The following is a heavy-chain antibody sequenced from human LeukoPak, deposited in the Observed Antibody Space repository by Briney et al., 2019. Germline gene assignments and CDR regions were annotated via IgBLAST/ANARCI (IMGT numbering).Heavy chain of an antibody. CDR3: AKDVRIVGAAYFDY. J-gene: IGHJ4*02. CDR2: ISGSGGST. V-gene: IGHV3-23*01. CDR1: GFTFSSYA. D-gene: IGHD1-26*01. Sequence: GSLRLSCAASGFTFSSYAMSWVRQAPGKGLEWVSAISGSGGSTYYADSVKGRFTISRDNSKNKLYLQMNSLRAEDTAVYYCAKDVRIVGAAYFDYWGQGTLVTVSS.